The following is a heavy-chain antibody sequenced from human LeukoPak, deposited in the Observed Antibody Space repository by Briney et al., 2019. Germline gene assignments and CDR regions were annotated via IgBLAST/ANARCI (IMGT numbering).Heavy chain of an antibody. Sequence: SVKVSCKASGGTFRSYAITWVRQAPGKGPEWMGGIIPMINTPKYAQKFQGRVSITADESTSTGYMEVSSLRSEDTAVYYCAIFQGTYGDNENDYWGQGTLVTVSS. J-gene: IGHJ4*02. CDR1: GGTFRSYA. V-gene: IGHV1-69*13. CDR3: AIFQGTYGDNENDY. CDR2: IIPMINTP. D-gene: IGHD4-17*01.